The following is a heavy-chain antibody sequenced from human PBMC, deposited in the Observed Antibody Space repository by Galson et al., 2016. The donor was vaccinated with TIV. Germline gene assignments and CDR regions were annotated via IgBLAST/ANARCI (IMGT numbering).Heavy chain of an antibody. J-gene: IGHJ3*02. D-gene: IGHD3-22*01. CDR3: ARDDPYYRSGDYQDAFDI. Sequence: SLRLSCAASGFTMSNYWMHWVRQVPGKGPVWLSNINRDETITLYADSVKGRFTISRDNAKNSLFLQMNSLRAEDTAVYYCARDDPYYRSGDYQDAFDIWGQGTMVTVSS. CDR2: INRDETIT. V-gene: IGHV3-74*01. CDR1: GFTMSNYW.